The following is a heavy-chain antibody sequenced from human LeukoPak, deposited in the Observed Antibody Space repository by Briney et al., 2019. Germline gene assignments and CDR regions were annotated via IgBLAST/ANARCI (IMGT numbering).Heavy chain of an antibody. CDR3: ARVAVYYDILTGYDY. J-gene: IGHJ4*02. Sequence: ASVTVSCKASGYTFTSYHMHWVRQAPGQGLEWMGIINPSGGSTSYAQKFQGRVTMTRDTSTSTVYMELSSLRSEDTAVYYCARVAVYYDILTGYDYWGQGTLVTVSS. CDR1: GYTFTSYH. D-gene: IGHD3-9*01. CDR2: INPSGGST. V-gene: IGHV1-46*01.